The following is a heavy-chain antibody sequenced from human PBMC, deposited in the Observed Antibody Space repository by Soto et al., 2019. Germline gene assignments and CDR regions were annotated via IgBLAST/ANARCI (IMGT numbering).Heavy chain of an antibody. V-gene: IGHV3-48*02. CDR2: ISSSSSTI. D-gene: IGHD6-19*01. Sequence: EVQLVESGGVLVQPGGSLRLSCAASGFTFSIYSMNWVRQAPGKGLEWVSYISSSSSTIYYADSVKGRFTISRDNAKNSLYLQINSLRDEDTAVYYCARDKESSGWYKWFDPWGQGTLVTVSS. J-gene: IGHJ5*02. CDR3: ARDKESSGWYKWFDP. CDR1: GFTFSIYS.